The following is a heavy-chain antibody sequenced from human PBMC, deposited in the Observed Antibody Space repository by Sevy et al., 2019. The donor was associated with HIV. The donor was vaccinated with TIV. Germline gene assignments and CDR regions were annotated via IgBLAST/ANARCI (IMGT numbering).Heavy chain of an antibody. V-gene: IGHV3-15*01. CDR2: IQSKIDGGTT. CDR1: GFTFTHAW. D-gene: IGHD3-9*01. Sequence: GGSLRLSCAASGFTFTHAWMNWVRQAPGKGLEWVGRIQSKIDGGTTDFAAPVKGRFTISRDDSKNTVFLQMNSLKTEDAAAYYCTTSSHSRRVWRDFDPRFYFFYYGMDVWGQGTTVTVSS. J-gene: IGHJ6*02. CDR3: TTSSHSRRVWRDFDPRFYFFYYGMDV.